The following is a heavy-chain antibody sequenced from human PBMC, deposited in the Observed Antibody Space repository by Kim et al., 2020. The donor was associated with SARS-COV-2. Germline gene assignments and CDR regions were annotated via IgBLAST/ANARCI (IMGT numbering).Heavy chain of an antibody. CDR3: AGRGKPNAFDH. J-gene: IGHJ4*02. CDR1: GFTFSAYS. V-gene: IGHV3-48*02. Sequence: GGSLRLSCAASGFTFSAYSMNWVRQAPGKGLEWVSHICGDGGSIYDAYSVKGCSVISSDNAKTPFSLQMNSMRDDETAVYYWAGRGKPNAFDHWGQGTL. CDR2: ICGDGGSI.